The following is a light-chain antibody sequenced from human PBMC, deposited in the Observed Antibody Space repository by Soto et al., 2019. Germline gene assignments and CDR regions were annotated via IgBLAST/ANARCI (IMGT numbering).Light chain of an antibody. CDR3: QQRSNWPIT. CDR1: QSVSSNH. V-gene: IGKV3D-20*02. J-gene: IGKJ5*01. Sequence: DIVLTQSPGTLSLSPGERATLYCRASQSVSSNHLAWHQQRPGQAPRLLIYGASTRATGVPARFSGGGSGTEFTLTITSLQSEDFALYYCQQRSNWPITFGQGTRLEIK. CDR2: GAS.